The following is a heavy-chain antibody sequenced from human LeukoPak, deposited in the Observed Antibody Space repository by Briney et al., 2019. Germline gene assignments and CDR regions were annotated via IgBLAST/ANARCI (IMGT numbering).Heavy chain of an antibody. CDR1: GFTFSGYW. V-gene: IGHV3-7*01. CDR2: IKQDGSEK. D-gene: IGHD2-15*01. J-gene: IGHJ4*02. CDR3: ASSGGSRLADY. Sequence: GGSLRLSCAASGFTFSGYWMSWVRQAPGKGLEWVANIKQDGSEKYYVDSVKGRFTISRDNAKNSLYLQMNSLRAEDTAVYYCASSGGSRLADYWGQGTLVTVSS.